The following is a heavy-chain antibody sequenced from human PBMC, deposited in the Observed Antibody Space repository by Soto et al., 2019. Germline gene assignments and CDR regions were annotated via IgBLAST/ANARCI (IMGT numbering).Heavy chain of an antibody. CDR1: GFTFSSYA. J-gene: IGHJ3*02. CDR3: AKVSAVADAFDI. V-gene: IGHV3-23*01. D-gene: IGHD6-19*01. CDR2: IRGSGGST. Sequence: GVSLRLSCAASGFTFSSYAMSWVRQAPGKGLEWVSAIRGSGGSTYYADSVKGRFTISRDNSKNTLYLQMNSLRAEDTAVYYCAKVSAVADAFDIWGQGTMVTVSS.